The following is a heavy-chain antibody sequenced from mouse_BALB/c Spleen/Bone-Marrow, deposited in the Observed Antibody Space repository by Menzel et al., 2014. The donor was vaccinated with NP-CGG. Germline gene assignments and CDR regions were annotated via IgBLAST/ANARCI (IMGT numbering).Heavy chain of an antibody. J-gene: IGHJ2*01. Sequence: QVQLQQPAAELARPGASVKLSCKASGYIFTSYTIQWIKQRPGQGLEWIGYINPSIGYTEYNQKFKDKTTLTADTSSSTTYMQLSSLISEDSAVYYCAREGTYYAYLDYWGQGTTLTVSS. CDR1: GYIFTSYT. V-gene: IGHV1-4*02. CDR2: INPSIGYT. CDR3: AREGTYYAYLDY. D-gene: IGHD1-1*01.